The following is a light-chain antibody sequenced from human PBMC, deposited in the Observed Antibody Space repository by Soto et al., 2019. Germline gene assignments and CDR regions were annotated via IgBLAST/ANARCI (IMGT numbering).Light chain of an antibody. CDR1: QSVSSY. CDR3: QQRRYWPVT. V-gene: IGKV3-11*01. J-gene: IGKJ1*01. CDR2: DAS. Sequence: EIVLTQSPAILSMSPGARATLSCSASQSVSSYFAWYQQKPGQAPRLLIYDASNRATGVPARFSGSGSGTDFTLAISSLEPEDFAVYYCQQRRYWPVTFGQGTKVEIK.